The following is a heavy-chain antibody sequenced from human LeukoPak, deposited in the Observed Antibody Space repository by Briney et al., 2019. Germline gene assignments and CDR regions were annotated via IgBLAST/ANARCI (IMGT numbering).Heavy chain of an antibody. D-gene: IGHD2-2*01. J-gene: IGHJ3*02. CDR3: AREMSTSCYAGSCEDAFDI. V-gene: IGHV1-46*01. Sequence: GASVKVSCKASGYTFTSYYMHWVRQAPGQGLEWMGIINPSGGSTSYAQKFQGRVTMTRDMSTSTVYMELSSLRSEDTAVYYCAREMSTSCYAGSCEDAFDIWGQGTMVTVSS. CDR1: GYTFTSYY. CDR2: INPSGGST.